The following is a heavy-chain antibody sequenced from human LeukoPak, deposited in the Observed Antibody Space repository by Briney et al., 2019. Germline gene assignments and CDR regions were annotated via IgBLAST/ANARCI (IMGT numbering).Heavy chain of an antibody. J-gene: IGHJ6*04. CDR2: ISASGTIT. CDR3: AELGITMIGGV. Sequence: GGSLRLSCAASGFTFSSYEMNWVRQAPGKGLEWISYISASGTITRYADSVEGRFTISRDNAKNSLYLQMNSLRAEDTAVYYCAELGITMIGGVWGKGTTVTISS. V-gene: IGHV3-48*03. CDR1: GFTFSSYE. D-gene: IGHD3-10*02.